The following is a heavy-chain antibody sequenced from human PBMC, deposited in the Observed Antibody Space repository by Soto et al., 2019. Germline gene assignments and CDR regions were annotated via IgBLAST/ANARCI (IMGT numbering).Heavy chain of an antibody. D-gene: IGHD3-10*01. J-gene: IGHJ4*02. V-gene: IGHV1-69*02. CDR2: IIPILGIA. CDR3: ARQHGSGSNSGY. CDR1: GGTFSSYT. Sequence: ASVKVSCKASGGTFSSYTISWVRQAPGQGLEWMGRIIPILGIANYAQKFQGRVTITADKSTSTAYMELSSLRSEDTAVYYCARQHGSGSNSGYWGQGTLVTVSS.